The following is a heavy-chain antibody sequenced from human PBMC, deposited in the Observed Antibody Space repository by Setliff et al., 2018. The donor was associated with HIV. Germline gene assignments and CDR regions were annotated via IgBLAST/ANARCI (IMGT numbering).Heavy chain of an antibody. CDR2: IRYDGSNQ. D-gene: IGHD4-17*01. Sequence: LKISCIASGFSFNNYYMTWVRQAPGKGLEWVAFIRYDGSNQYYADSVKGRFTISRDNSKSTVDLQMTSLTAEDTAVYYCVKDGDYRNGDYDAFDIWGQGTMVTVSS. CDR1: GFSFNNYY. V-gene: IGHV3-30*02. CDR3: VKDGDYRNGDYDAFDI. J-gene: IGHJ3*02.